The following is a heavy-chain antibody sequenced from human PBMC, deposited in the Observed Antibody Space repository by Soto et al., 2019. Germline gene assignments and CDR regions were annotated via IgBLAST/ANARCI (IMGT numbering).Heavy chain of an antibody. V-gene: IGHV1-18*01. CDR2: INGYNGNT. CDR3: AKLYCSGGSCYGWFDT. D-gene: IGHD2-15*01. Sequence: QVQLVQSGAEVKKPGASVKVSCKASGYTFTSYGISWVRQAPGQGLEWRGWINGYNGNTNYAQKDQGRGIMTTDTSTSTAYMELRSLRSDDTAVYYCAKLYCSGGSCYGWFDTWGQGTLVTVSS. CDR1: GYTFTSYG. J-gene: IGHJ5*02.